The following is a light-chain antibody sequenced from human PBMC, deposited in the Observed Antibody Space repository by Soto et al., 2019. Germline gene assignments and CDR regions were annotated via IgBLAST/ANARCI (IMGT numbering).Light chain of an antibody. V-gene: IGKV3-15*01. CDR2: GSS. CDR1: QSVRDN. CDR3: QQYDNWPLT. J-gene: IGKJ4*01. Sequence: ETVMTQSPATLSVSPGGRATLSCRASQSVRDNVAWYQQQTGQAPRLLFHGSSIRATGIPARFSGSGSETEFTLTISSLQYEDFALYFCQQYDNWPLTFGGGTKVEVK.